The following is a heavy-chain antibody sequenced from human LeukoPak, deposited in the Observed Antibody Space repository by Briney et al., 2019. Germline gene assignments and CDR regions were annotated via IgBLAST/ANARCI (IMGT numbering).Heavy chain of an antibody. CDR2: IYYSGST. J-gene: IGHJ5*02. CDR1: GGSISSYY. D-gene: IGHD6-19*01. Sequence: SETLSLTCTVSGGSISSYYWSWIRQPPEKGLEWIGYIYYSGSTNYNPSLKSRVTISVDTSKNQFSLKLSSVTAADTAVYYCARHVPEWLHTRNWFDPWGQGTLVTVSS. CDR3: ARHVPEWLHTRNWFDP. V-gene: IGHV4-59*08.